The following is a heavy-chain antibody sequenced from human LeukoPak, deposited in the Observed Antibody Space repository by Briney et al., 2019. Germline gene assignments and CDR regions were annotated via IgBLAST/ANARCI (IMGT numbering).Heavy chain of an antibody. Sequence: ASVKVSCKASGYTFTSYYMHWVRQAPGQGLEWMGWINPNSGGTNYAQKFQGRVTMTRDTSISTAYMELSRLRSDDTAVYYCARVPFYDSSGYYSFWDYWGQGTLVTVSS. D-gene: IGHD3-22*01. CDR1: GYTFTSYY. J-gene: IGHJ4*02. CDR3: ARVPFYDSSGYYSFWDY. V-gene: IGHV1-2*02. CDR2: INPNSGGT.